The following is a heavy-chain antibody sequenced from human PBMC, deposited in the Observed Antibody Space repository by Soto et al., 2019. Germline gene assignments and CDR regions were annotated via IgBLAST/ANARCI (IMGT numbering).Heavy chain of an antibody. CDR2: LGAARDP. CDR3: ARAYLGRLPRRAAYYYAMDV. Sequence: EVQLVESGGGSVQPGASLRLSCAASGFSFRDYDMHWVRQRKGKGLEWVSALGAARDPYYVGSVKGRFSVSRDNAQNSLFLQMNNLRVDDTAVYFCARAYLGRLPRRAAYYYAMDVWGRGTTVTVSS. D-gene: IGHD6-25*01. V-gene: IGHV3-13*05. J-gene: IGHJ6*02. CDR1: GFSFRDYD.